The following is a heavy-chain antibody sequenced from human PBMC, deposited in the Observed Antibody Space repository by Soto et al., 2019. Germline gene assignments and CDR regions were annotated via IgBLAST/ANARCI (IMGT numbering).Heavy chain of an antibody. Sequence: SGTVSLSCTVAGGSISIYCRSCIRQPQGKGLEWIGYIYYSGSTNYNPSLKSRVTISVDTSKNQFSLKLSSVTAADTAVYYCARHVYNWNDPTFDYWGQGTLVTVSS. CDR1: GGSISIYC. J-gene: IGHJ4*02. V-gene: IGHV4-59*08. CDR3: ARHVYNWNDPTFDY. CDR2: IYYSGST. D-gene: IGHD1-1*01.